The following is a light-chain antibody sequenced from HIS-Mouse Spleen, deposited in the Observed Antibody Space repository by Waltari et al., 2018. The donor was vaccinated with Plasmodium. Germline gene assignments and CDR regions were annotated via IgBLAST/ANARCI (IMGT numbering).Light chain of an antibody. CDR3: YSTDSSGNHRV. V-gene: IGLV3-10*01. J-gene: IGLJ3*02. Sequence: SYELTQPPSVSVSPGQTARITCSGDALPKKYAYWYQKKSGQAPVLVIHEDSKRPSGIPERFSGSSSGTMATLTISGAQVEDEADYYCYSTDSSGNHRVFGGGTKLTVL. CDR1: ALPKKY. CDR2: EDS.